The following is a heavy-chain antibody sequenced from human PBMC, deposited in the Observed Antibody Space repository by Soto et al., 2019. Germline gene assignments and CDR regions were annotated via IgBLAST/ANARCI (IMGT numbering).Heavy chain of an antibody. J-gene: IGHJ4*02. D-gene: IGHD4-17*01. Sequence: QVQLQQWGAGLLKPSETLSLTCAVSGGSFSGYYWSWIRQPPGKGLEWIGEINPSGTTNYTPSLKSRVTMSGDTPKNQFSLKMTSVTAADTAVYYCARGRDGGAAIWGQGTLVTVSS. CDR2: INPSGTT. CDR1: GGSFSGYY. V-gene: IGHV4-34*01. CDR3: ARGRDGGAAI.